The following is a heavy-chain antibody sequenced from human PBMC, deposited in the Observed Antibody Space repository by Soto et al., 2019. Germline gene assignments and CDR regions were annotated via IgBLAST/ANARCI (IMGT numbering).Heavy chain of an antibody. J-gene: IGHJ6*02. CDR2: ISSSNRTI. Sequence: EVQLVESGGGLKQPGGSQRLSCAASGFTFRSYSMNWVRQAPGKGLEWVSYISSSNRTINYADSVKGRFIISRDNAKNSLYLQMHSLRDEDTAVYYCAREGWPLLQTGMDVWGQGTTVTVSS. V-gene: IGHV3-48*02. CDR3: AREGWPLLQTGMDV. CDR1: GFTFRSYS. D-gene: IGHD2-15*01.